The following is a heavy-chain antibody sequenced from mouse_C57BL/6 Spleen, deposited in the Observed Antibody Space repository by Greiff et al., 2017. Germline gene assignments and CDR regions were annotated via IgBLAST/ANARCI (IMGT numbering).Heavy chain of an antibody. J-gene: IGHJ4*01. CDR2: IYPGSGST. CDR3: ARFYYYGSSPYYYAMDS. D-gene: IGHD1-1*01. Sequence: VQLQQPGAELVQPGASVKMSCKASGYPFTSYWITWVKQRPGQGLEWIGDIYPGSGSTNYNERFKNKATLTVDTSSSTAYMQLSSLTSEDSAVYYCARFYYYGSSPYYYAMDSRGSGTSVPVSS. CDR1: GYPFTSYW. V-gene: IGHV1-55*01.